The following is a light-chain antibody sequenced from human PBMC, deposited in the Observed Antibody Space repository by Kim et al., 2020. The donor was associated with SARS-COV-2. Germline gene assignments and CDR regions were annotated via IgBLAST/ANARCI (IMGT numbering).Light chain of an antibody. CDR3: ETWDSNIRV. J-gene: IGLJ3*02. V-gene: IGLV4-60*03. CDR2: RGGSGSY. Sequence: SVKLTFTLSHRHSSYIIALHQQQPGKAPRCLMKRGGSGSYNKGSGVPDRFSGSSSGAGRYLTISILQSDDEAEYYCETWDSNIRVFGGGTQLTVL. CDR1: HRHSSYI.